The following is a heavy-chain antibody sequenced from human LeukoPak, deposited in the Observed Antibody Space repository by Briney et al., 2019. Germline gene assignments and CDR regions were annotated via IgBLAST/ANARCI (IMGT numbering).Heavy chain of an antibody. V-gene: IGHV3-74*01. J-gene: IGHJ4*02. CDR2: ISIDGGDT. CDR1: GLIVVSNR. Sequence: GASLTLSCAASGLIVVSNRMHWVRQAPGKGLVWVSRISIDGGDTVYADSVKGRFTVSRDNAKDTLYLQMNSLRVEDTAVYYCARGPYYAAGSFDYWGQGTLVTVSS. CDR3: ARGPYYAAGSFDY. D-gene: IGHD3-10*01.